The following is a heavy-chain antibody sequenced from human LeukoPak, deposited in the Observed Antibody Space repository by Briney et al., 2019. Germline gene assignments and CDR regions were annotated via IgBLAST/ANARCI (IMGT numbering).Heavy chain of an antibody. D-gene: IGHD4-17*01. CDR2: INPSAAST. Sequence: ASVKVSCKASGGTFISYAISWVRQARGQGLEWMGVINPSAASTSYTQEFQGRVTVTRDTSTSTVYMELSSLRSEDTAVYYCARGGTTTVSPPEYWGQGTLVTVSS. CDR1: GGTFISYA. V-gene: IGHV1-46*01. CDR3: ARGGTTTVSPPEY. J-gene: IGHJ4*02.